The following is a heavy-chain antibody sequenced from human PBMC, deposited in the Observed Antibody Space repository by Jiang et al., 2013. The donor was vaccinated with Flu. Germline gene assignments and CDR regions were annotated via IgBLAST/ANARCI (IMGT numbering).Heavy chain of an antibody. Sequence: PGESLRISCQVSGYKFTTYWINWVRQLPGKGPEWMGRIDPSDSYTNYSPSFQGHVTFSTNNSINTAYLQWSSLKASDTAMYFCARPASSYCRDGSCYSTEVDYWGQGT. J-gene: IGHJ4*02. CDR2: IDPSDSYT. V-gene: IGHV5-10-1*01. D-gene: IGHD2-15*01. CDR3: ARPASSYCRDGSCYSTEVDY. CDR1: GYKFTTYW.